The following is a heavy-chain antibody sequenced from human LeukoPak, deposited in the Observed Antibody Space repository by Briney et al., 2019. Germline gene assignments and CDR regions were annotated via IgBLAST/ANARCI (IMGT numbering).Heavy chain of an antibody. CDR2: FSGSGGST. CDR1: GFPFSGYA. Sequence: GGWLRLSCAASGFPFSGYAMSWVRQAAGKGLERVSAFSGSGGSTFYADSVKGRFTISRDDSKNTLFLQMNSLRAEDTAVYYCARSSGVPWNAFDIWGQGTMVTVSS. D-gene: IGHD1-1*01. CDR3: ARSSGVPWNAFDI. V-gene: IGHV3-23*01. J-gene: IGHJ3*02.